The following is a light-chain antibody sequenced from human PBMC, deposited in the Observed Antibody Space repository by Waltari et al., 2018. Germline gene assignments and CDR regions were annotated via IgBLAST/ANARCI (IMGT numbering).Light chain of an antibody. J-gene: IGLJ1*01. CDR1: SRDVGGYNY. CDR3: SSYTSSSTPV. V-gene: IGLV2-14*03. CDR2: DVS. Sequence: QSALTQPASVSGSPGQSITISCTGTSRDVGGYNYVSWYQQPPGKAPKLMIYDVSNRPSGVSNRFSGSKSGNTASLTISGLQAEDEADYYCSSYTSSSTPVFGTGTKVTVL.